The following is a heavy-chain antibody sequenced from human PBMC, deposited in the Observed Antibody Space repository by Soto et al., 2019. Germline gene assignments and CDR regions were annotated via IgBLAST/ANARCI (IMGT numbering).Heavy chain of an antibody. Sequence: EVQMVESGGGLVQPGGSLRLSCAASGFTVSSNYMSWVRQAPGKGLEWVSVIYSGGSTYYADSVKGRFTISRDNSKNTLYLQMKSLRAEDTAVYYCARDGYTTVVTPFDYWGQGTLVTVSS. CDR1: GFTVSSNY. D-gene: IGHD4-17*01. CDR2: IYSGGST. CDR3: ARDGYTTVVTPFDY. V-gene: IGHV3-66*01. J-gene: IGHJ4*02.